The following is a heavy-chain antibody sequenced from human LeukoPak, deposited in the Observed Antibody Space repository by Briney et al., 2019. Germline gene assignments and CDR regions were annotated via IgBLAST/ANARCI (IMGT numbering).Heavy chain of an antibody. CDR3: ARDVR. CDR1: GFTFSSYG. CDR2: IKEDGSDK. V-gene: IGHV3-7*01. J-gene: IGHJ4*02. Sequence: PGGSLRLSCAASGFTFSSYGMHWVRQAPGKGLEWVASIKEDGSDKYYVDSVKGRFTISRDNAKNSLYLQMNSLRAEDTAVYYCARDVRWGQGTLVTVSS.